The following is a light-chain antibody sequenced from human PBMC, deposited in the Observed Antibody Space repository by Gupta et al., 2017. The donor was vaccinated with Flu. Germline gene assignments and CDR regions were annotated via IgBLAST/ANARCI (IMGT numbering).Light chain of an antibody. CDR1: SGSIASNY. J-gene: IGLJ3*02. Sequence: NFMLTQPHSVSESPGQTVTISCTRSSGSIASNYVHWYQQRPGSSPTIVFDEDNERPSGVPDRFSGSNDSSSTYANISISGVEAEDDYYYSGTDYNSNNWVFGGGTKLTVL. CDR3: TDYNSNNWV. V-gene: IGLV6-57*01. CDR2: EDN.